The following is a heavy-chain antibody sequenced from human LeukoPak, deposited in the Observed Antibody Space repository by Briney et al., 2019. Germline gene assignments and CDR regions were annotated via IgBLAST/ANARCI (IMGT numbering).Heavy chain of an antibody. J-gene: IGHJ4*02. CDR2: IYSGGYT. CDR3: AKALGSGRHFDF. D-gene: IGHD3-10*01. CDR1: GFTVSSNY. Sequence: PGGSLRLSCAVSGFTVSSNYMSWVRQAPGKGLEWVSLIYSGGYTYYADSVKGRFTISRDNSKNTLYLQMNSLRAEDTAVYYCAKALGSGRHFDFWGQGTLVTVSS. V-gene: IGHV3-53*01.